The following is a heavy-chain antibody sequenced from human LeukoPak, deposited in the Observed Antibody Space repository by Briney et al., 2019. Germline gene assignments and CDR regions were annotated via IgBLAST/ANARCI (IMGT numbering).Heavy chain of an antibody. V-gene: IGHV3-9*01. CDR2: ISWNSGSI. J-gene: IGHJ6*02. CDR1: GFTFDDYA. Sequence: GGSLRLSCAASGFTFDDYAMHWVRQAPGKGLEWVSGISWNSGSICYADSVKGRFTISRYNAKNSLYLQMHSLRAEDKAFYYCAKDIYDSSGDGRCSYYGMDVWGQGTMVTVCS. CDR3: AKDIYDSSGDGRCSYYGMDV. D-gene: IGHD3-22*01.